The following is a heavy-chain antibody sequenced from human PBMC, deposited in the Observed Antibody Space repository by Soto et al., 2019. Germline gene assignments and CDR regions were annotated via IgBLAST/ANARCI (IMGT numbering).Heavy chain of an antibody. CDR2: IGGSGGDT. D-gene: IGHD6-19*01. CDR1: GFIFSNYA. J-gene: IGHJ4*02. CDR3: AVPTGIEVTGPDY. Sequence: GGSLRLSCKASGFIFSNYAMSWVRQAPGKGLRWVSAIGGSGGDTYYADSVKGRFTISRDNSRDTLHLQMSSLRADDTAIYYCAVPTGIEVTGPDYWGQGTLVTVSS. V-gene: IGHV3-23*01.